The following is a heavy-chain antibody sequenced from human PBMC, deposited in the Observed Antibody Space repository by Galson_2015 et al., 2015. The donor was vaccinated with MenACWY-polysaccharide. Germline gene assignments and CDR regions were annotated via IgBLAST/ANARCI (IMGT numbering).Heavy chain of an antibody. CDR2: LYNNGNR. V-gene: IGHV3-53*01. CDR1: GFTVSSNS. Sequence: SLRLSCAASGFTVSSNSMTWVRQAPGKGLEWVSVLYNNGNRNYADSVKGRFTISRDDSENTVDLQMNSLRAEDTAVYYCARICRRSGECFFDYWGQGTVVTVAA. CDR3: ARICRRSGECFFDY. J-gene: IGHJ4*02. D-gene: IGHD3-10*01.